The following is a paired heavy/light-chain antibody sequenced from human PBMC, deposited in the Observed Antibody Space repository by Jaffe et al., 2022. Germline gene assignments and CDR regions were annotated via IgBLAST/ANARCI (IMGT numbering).Heavy chain of an antibody. D-gene: IGHD3-22*01. CDR2: IRSKAYGGTT. CDR3: TRDREWLLPRNYYYYYMDV. Sequence: EVQLVESGGGLVQPGRSLRLSCTASGFTFGDYAMSWVRQAPGKGLEWVGFIRSKAYGGTTEYAASVKGRFTISRDDSKSIAYLQMNSLKTEDTAVYYCTRDREWLLPRNYYYYYMDVWGKGTTVTVSS. J-gene: IGHJ6*03. CDR1: GFTFGDYA. V-gene: IGHV3-49*04.
Light chain of an antibody. Sequence: SSELTQDPAVSVALGQTVRITCQGDSLRSYYASWYQQKPGQAPVLVIYGKNNRPSGIPDRFSGSSSGNTASLTITGAQAEDEADYYCNSRDSSGNPLFGGGTKLTVL. J-gene: IGLJ2*01. CDR2: GKN. CDR1: SLRSYY. CDR3: NSRDSSGNPL. V-gene: IGLV3-19*01.